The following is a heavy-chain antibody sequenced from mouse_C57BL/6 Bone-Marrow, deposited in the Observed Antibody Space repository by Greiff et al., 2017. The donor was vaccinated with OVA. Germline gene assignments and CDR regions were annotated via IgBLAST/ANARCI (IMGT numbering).Heavy chain of an antibody. V-gene: IGHV1-80*01. CDR2: IYPGDGDT. Sequence: VKLVESGAELVKPGASVKISCKASGYAFSSYWMNWVKQRPGKGLEWIGQIYPGDGDTNYNGKFKGKATLTADKSSSTAYMQLSSLTSEDSAVYFCAREGVYYYGSSYYAMDYWGQGTSVTVSS. CDR3: AREGVYYYGSSYYAMDY. CDR1: GYAFSSYW. D-gene: IGHD1-1*01. J-gene: IGHJ4*01.